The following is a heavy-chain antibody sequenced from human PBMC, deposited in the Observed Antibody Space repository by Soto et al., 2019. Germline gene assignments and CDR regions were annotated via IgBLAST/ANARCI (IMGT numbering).Heavy chain of an antibody. V-gene: IGHV1-69*01. J-gene: IGHJ4*02. Sequence: QVQLVQSGAEVKKPGXXVKVSCKASGGTFSSYSINWVRQAPGQGLEWMGEIIPIFGTANYAQKFQGRVTITADESTSTAYMELSSLRSEDTAVYYCARDGGRHSGGIDYWGQGTLVTVSS. D-gene: IGHD1-26*01. CDR2: IIPIFGTA. CDR3: ARDGGRHSGGIDY. CDR1: GGTFSSYS.